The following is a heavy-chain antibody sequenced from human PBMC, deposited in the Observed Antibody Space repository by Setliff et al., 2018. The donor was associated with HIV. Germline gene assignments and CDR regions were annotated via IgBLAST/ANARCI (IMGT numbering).Heavy chain of an antibody. CDR1: GDSITNSMHY. CDR3: ARAPPGIQNDAFDV. J-gene: IGHJ3*01. Sequence: SETLSLTCTVSGDSITNSMHYWSWIRQPPGKGLEFIGSIHYNDGKTYYNAALRSRVTISADTSKNQFSLKLNSVTAADTAVYYCARAPPGIQNDAFDVWGQGTMVTVSS. V-gene: IGHV4-39*01. CDR2: IHYNDGKT.